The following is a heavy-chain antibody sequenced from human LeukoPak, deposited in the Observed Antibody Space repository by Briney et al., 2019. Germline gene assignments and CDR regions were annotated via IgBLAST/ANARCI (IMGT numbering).Heavy chain of an antibody. CDR1: GGSISSHY. CDR3: ARGALRGFYVFFYMDV. Sequence: SETLSLTCTVSGGSISSHYWIWIRQSPEKGLEWIGDISSSGSTGYNPSLRSRVTISLDTSKNQFSLNLSSVSAADTAVYYCARGALRGFYVFFYMDVWGKGTTVTVSS. CDR2: ISSSGST. D-gene: IGHD5/OR15-5a*01. V-gene: IGHV4-59*11. J-gene: IGHJ6*03.